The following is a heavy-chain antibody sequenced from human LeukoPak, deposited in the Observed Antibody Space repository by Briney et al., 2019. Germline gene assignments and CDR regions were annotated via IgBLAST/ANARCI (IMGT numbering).Heavy chain of an antibody. CDR2: ISSSSSYI. CDR3: AKVLGNTVTNPFDY. D-gene: IGHD4-17*01. J-gene: IGHJ4*02. Sequence: PGGSLRLSCAASGFTFSSYSMNWVRQAPGKGLEWVSSISSSSSYIYYADSVKGRFTISRDNSKNTLYLQMNSLRAEDTAVYYCAKVLGNTVTNPFDYWGQGTLVTVSS. CDR1: GFTFSSYS. V-gene: IGHV3-21*04.